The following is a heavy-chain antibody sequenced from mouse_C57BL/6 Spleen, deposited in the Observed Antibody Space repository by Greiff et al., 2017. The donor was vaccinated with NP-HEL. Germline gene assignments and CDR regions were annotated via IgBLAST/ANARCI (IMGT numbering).Heavy chain of an antibody. J-gene: IGHJ3*01. D-gene: IGHD2-4*01. CDR2: INPNNGGT. Sequence: EVQLQQSGPELVKPGASVKISCKASGYTFTDYYMNWVKQSHGKSLEWIGDINPNNGGTSYNQKFKGKATLTVDKSSSTAYMELRSLTSEDSAVYYCARGGDDYDRDWFAYWGQGTLVTVSA. CDR3: ARGGDDYDRDWFAY. CDR1: GYTFTDYY. V-gene: IGHV1-26*01.